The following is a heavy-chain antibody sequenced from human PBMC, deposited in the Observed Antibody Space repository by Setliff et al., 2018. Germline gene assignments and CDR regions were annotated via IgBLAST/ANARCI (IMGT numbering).Heavy chain of an antibody. CDR1: GYTFTSYG. J-gene: IGHJ4*02. D-gene: IGHD6-13*01. CDR2: ISAYNGNT. Sequence: ASVKVSCKASGYTFTSYGISWVRQAPGQGLEWMGWISAYNGNTNYAQKLQGRVTMTTDTSTSTAYMELRSLRTDDTAVYYCARDPRIAAAQWFADYWGQGTLVTVSS. V-gene: IGHV1-18*01. CDR3: ARDPRIAAAQWFADY.